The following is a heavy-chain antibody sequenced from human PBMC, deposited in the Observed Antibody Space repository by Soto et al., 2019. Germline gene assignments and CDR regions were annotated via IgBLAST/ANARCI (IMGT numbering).Heavy chain of an antibody. D-gene: IGHD3-22*01. J-gene: IGHJ4*02. V-gene: IGHV1-46*01. CDR2: INPSGGST. CDR1: GYTFTSYY. CDR3: ARAQIDYYDSSGYYSS. Sequence: ASVKVSCKASGYTFTSYYMHWVRQAPGQGLEWMGIINPSGGSTSYAQKFQGRVTMTRDTSTSTVYMELSSLRSEDTAVYYCARAQIDYYDSSGYYSSWGQGTLVTVSS.